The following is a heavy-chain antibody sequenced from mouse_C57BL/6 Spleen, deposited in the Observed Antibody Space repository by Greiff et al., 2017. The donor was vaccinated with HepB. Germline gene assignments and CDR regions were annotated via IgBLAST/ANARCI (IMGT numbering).Heavy chain of an antibody. CDR2: IHPNSGST. CDR1: GYTFTSYW. D-gene: IGHD1-1*01. CDR3: ASRHYGSSHWYFDV. J-gene: IGHJ1*03. V-gene: IGHV1-64*01. Sequence: VQLQQPGAELVKPGASVKLSCKASGYTFTSYWMHWVKQRPGQGLEWIGMIHPNSGSTNYNEKFKSKATLTVDKSSSTAYMQLSSLTSEDSAVYYCASRHYGSSHWYFDVWGTGTTVTVSS.